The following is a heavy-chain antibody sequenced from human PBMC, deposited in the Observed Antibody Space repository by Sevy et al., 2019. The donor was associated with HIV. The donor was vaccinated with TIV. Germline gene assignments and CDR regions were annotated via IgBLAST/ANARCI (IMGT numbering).Heavy chain of an antibody. CDR1: GFTFSSYA. V-gene: IGHV3-30*04. CDR2: ISYDGSNK. CDR3: ARDLGFRGDWIYSMDV. J-gene: IGHJ6*02. D-gene: IGHD2-21*02. Sequence: GGSLRLSCAASGFTFSSYAMHWVRQAPGKGLEWVAVISYDGSNKYYADSVKGRFTISRDNSKNTLYLQMNSLRAEDTAVYYCARDLGFRGDWIYSMDVWGQGTTVTVSS.